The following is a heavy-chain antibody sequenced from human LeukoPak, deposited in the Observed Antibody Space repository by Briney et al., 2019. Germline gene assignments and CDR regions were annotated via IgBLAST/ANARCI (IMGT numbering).Heavy chain of an antibody. J-gene: IGHJ4*02. CDR3: ARVSSNLYSRGYYHFDY. V-gene: IGHV3-21*01. CDR2: ISSTGAYI. Sequence: GGSLRLSCAASGFAFNTYTMNWVRQNPGKGLEWVSSISSTGAYIYHADSMDGRFTVSRDNARNLLYLHMNSLRAEDSAMYFCARVSSNLYSRGYYHFDYWGQGTLVTVSS. D-gene: IGHD6-25*01. CDR1: GFAFNTYT.